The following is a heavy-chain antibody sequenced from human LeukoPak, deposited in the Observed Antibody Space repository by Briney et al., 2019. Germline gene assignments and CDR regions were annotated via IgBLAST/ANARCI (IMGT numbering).Heavy chain of an antibody. CDR3: ARGAPAVAYYYYMDV. J-gene: IGHJ6*03. CDR2: IYTSGST. CDR1: GGSISSGSYY. Sequence: PSETLSLTCTVSGGSISSGSYYWSWIRQPAGKGLEWIGRIYTSGSTNYNPSLKSRVTISVDTSKNQFSLKLSSVTAADTAVYYCARGAPAVAYYYYMDVWGKGTTVTISS. D-gene: IGHD2-2*01. V-gene: IGHV4-61*02.